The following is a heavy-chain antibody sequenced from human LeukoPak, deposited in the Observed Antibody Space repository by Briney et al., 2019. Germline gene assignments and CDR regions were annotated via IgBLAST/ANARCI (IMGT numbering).Heavy chain of an antibody. D-gene: IGHD1-7*01. V-gene: IGHV1-18*01. CDR1: GFTFTSYD. CDR2: ISAYNGNT. CDR3: ARGGDWNYMSDFDY. J-gene: IGHJ4*02. Sequence: ASVKVSCKASGFTFTSYDINWVRQAPGQGLEWMGWISAYNGNTNYAQKLQGRVTMTTDTSTSTAYMELRSLRSDDTAVYYCARGGDWNYMSDFDYWGQGTLVTVSS.